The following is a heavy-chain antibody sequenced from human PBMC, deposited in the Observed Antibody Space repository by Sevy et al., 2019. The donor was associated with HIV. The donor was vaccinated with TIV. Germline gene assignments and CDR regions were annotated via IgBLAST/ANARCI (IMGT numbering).Heavy chain of an antibody. Sequence: SGPTLVKPTQTLTLTCTFSGFSLSTSGVGVGWIRQPPGKALEWLALIYWDDDKRYSSSLKSRLTITKDTSKNQVVLTMTNMDPVDTATYYCAQIVGYCTNGVCYKRRYWYFDLWGRGTLVTVSS. CDR1: GFSLSTSGVG. J-gene: IGHJ2*01. CDR3: AQIVGYCTNGVCYKRRYWYFDL. D-gene: IGHD2-8*01. V-gene: IGHV2-5*02. CDR2: IYWDDDK.